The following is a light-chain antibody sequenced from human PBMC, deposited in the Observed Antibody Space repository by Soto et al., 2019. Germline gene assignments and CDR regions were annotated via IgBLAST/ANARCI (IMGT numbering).Light chain of an antibody. CDR1: SSNFGSYNL. Sequence: QSVLTQPASVSGSPGQSITISCTGTSSNFGSYNLFSWYQQHPGKAPKLMIYDGSQRPSGGSNRFAGFKSGNTASLTISGHKGEDEDDYCCCSYAGSSTWVFGGGTKLTVL. J-gene: IGLJ3*02. V-gene: IGLV2-23*01. CDR2: DGS. CDR3: CSYAGSSTWV.